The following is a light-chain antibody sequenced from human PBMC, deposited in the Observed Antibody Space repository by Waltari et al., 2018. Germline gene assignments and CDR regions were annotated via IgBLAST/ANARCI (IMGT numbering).Light chain of an antibody. CDR3: SSYTSCTSVV. CDR1: SSDVGGYNF. V-gene: IGLV2-14*03. J-gene: IGLJ2*01. Sequence: QSALTQPASVSGSPGQSITISCTGTSSDVGGYNFVSWYQHHPGKAPKLLIYDVNNRPSGVSDRFSGSKSGNTASLTISGLQAEDEADYYCSSYTSCTSVVFGGGTQLTVL. CDR2: DVN.